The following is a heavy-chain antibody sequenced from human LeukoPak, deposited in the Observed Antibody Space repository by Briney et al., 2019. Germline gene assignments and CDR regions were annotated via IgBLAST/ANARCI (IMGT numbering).Heavy chain of an antibody. Sequence: PSETLSLTCTVSGGSISSSSYYWGWIRQPPGKGLEWIGSIYYSGSTYYNPSLKSRVTISVDTSKNQFSLKLSSVTAADTAVYYCARHPLYYYDSSGYHRPFDIWGQGTMVTVSS. J-gene: IGHJ3*02. CDR1: GGSISSSSYY. D-gene: IGHD3-22*01. CDR3: ARHPLYYYDSSGYHRPFDI. CDR2: IYYSGST. V-gene: IGHV4-39*01.